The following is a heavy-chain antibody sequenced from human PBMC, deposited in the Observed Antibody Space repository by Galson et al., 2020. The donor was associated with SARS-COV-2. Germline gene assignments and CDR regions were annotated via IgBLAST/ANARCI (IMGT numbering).Heavy chain of an antibody. CDR1: GGSISSGGYY. Sequence: ASETMSLTCTVSGGSISSGGYYWSWILQHPGKGLEWIGYIYYSGSTYYNPSLKSRVTISVDTSKNQFSLKLSSVTAADTAVYYCARDSPGADGMDVWGQGTTVTVSS. J-gene: IGHJ6*02. CDR2: IYYSGST. V-gene: IGHV4-31*03. CDR3: ARDSPGADGMDV.